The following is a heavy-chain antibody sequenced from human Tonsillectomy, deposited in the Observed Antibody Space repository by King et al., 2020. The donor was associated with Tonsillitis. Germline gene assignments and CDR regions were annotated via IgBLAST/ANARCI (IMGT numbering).Heavy chain of an antibody. Sequence: QLVQSGAEVKEPGGSLKISCEGSGYSFASYWIGWVRQMPGKGLEWMGIIYPGYSNTRYSPSFQGQVTISAEKSISTAYLQWSSLKASDTAMYYCARLPTVTTFDYWGQGTLVTVSS. CDR3: ARLPTVTTFDY. CDR2: IYPGYSNT. D-gene: IGHD4-17*01. CDR1: GYSFASYW. V-gene: IGHV5-51*01. J-gene: IGHJ4*02.